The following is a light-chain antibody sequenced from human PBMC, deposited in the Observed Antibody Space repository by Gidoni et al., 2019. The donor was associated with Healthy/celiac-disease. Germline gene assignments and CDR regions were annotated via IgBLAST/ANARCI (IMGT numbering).Light chain of an antibody. CDR1: QSVSSN. CDR2: GAS. V-gene: IGKV3-15*01. CDR3: QQYNNWPPLT. J-gene: IGKJ4*01. Sequence: EIVIPQPPAPLSVSPGERAPLSCRASQSVSSNVAWYQQKPGQAPRLLIYGASTRATGIPARFSGSGSGTEFTLTISSLQSEDFAVYYCQQYNNWPPLTFGGGTKVEIK.